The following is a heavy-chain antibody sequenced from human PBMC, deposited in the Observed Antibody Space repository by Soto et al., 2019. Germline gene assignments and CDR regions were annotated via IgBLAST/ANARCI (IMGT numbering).Heavy chain of an antibody. D-gene: IGHD3-3*02. CDR1: GGSINSSSYY. Sequence: PSETLSLTCTVSGGSINSSSYYWGWIRQPPGKGLEWIGSIYYSGSTYYNPSLKSRVTISVDTSKNQFSLKLSSVTAADTAVYYCARHTLVLGTGWFDPWGQGTLVTVSS. J-gene: IGHJ5*02. V-gene: IGHV4-39*01. CDR3: ARHTLVLGTGWFDP. CDR2: IYYSGST.